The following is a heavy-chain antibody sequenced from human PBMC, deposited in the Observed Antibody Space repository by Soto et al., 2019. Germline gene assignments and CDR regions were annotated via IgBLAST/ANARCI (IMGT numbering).Heavy chain of an antibody. CDR2: IYYTGST. Sequence: QVQLQESGPGLVKSSQTLSLTCNVSGSSISSGDYFWNWIRQPPGKGLEWIGYIYYTGSTYYNPSLKSRVTISLDTSKNQFSLKLTSVTAADTAVYFCANRYYYDSRGYYGFDTWGQGTMVTVYS. D-gene: IGHD3-22*01. V-gene: IGHV4-30-4*01. CDR3: ANRYYYDSRGYYGFDT. CDR1: GSSISSGDYF. J-gene: IGHJ3*02.